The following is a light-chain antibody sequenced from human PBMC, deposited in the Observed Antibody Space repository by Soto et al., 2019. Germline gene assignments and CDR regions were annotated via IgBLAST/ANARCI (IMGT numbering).Light chain of an antibody. V-gene: IGKV3-11*01. Sequence: EIVLTQSPANLSLSPGERATLSCRTSQTIRGLLNWYQQRPGQAPQLLIYDTSNRATDIPARFSGSGSGTDFTLTISSLDPEDFGVYFCQQRHNWPITFGQGTRLDIK. J-gene: IGKJ5*01. CDR3: QQRHNWPIT. CDR1: QTIRGL. CDR2: DTS.